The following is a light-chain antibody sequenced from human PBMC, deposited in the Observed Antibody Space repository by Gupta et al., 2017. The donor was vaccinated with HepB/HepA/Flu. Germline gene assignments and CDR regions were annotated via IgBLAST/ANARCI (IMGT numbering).Light chain of an antibody. CDR1: SSDVGGYNS. Sequence: QSALTQPASVSGSPGQSVTISCTGTSSDVGGYNSVSLYQQHPGKAPKLMIYDVNKRPSGVPDRFSGSKSGNTASLTISGLQAEDEADYHCCSYAGDSSYVFGSGTKVTVL. CDR3: CSYAGDSSYV. V-gene: IGLV2-11*01. J-gene: IGLJ1*01. CDR2: DVN.